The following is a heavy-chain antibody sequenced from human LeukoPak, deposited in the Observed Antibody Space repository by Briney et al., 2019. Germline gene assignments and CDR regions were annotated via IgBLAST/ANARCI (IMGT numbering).Heavy chain of an antibody. J-gene: IGHJ5*02. CDR3: ARDGIGIAARSYNWFDP. Sequence: SETLSLTCTVSGDSISGYYWSWIRQPPGKGLEWIGFIFYSGSTNYNPSLKSRVTISVGMSKNHFSLRLSSVTAADTAAYYCARDGIGIAARSYNWFDPWGQGTLVTVSS. CDR2: IFYSGST. V-gene: IGHV4-59*12. D-gene: IGHD6-6*01. CDR1: GDSISGYY.